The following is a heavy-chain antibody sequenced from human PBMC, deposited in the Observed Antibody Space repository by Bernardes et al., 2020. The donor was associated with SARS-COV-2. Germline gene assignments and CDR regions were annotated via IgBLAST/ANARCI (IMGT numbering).Heavy chain of an antibody. CDR3: ARGGGIFGVVKELRNWFDP. V-gene: IGHV1-8*01. Sequence: ASVKVSCKASGYTFTSYDINWVRQATGQGLEWMGWMNPNSGNTGYAQKFQGRVTMTRNTSISTAYMELSSLRSEDTAVYYCARGGGIFGVVKELRNWFDPWGQGTLVTVSS. D-gene: IGHD3-3*01. CDR1: GYTFTSYD. CDR2: MNPNSGNT. J-gene: IGHJ5*02.